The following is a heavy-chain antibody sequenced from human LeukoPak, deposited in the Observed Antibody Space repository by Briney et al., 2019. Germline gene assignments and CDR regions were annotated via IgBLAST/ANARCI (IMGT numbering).Heavy chain of an antibody. CDR2: VRDNGES. CDR3: ARQPANTAAFDI. Sequence: SETLSLTCTVSGGSINTYYWSWIRQPPGKGLEWIAYVRDNGESNYNPSLKSRAAISLNTANNRISLRLSFVTAADTAIYYCARQPANTAAFDIWGLGTMVTVSS. D-gene: IGHD5-18*01. J-gene: IGHJ3*02. CDR1: GGSINTYY. V-gene: IGHV4-59*08.